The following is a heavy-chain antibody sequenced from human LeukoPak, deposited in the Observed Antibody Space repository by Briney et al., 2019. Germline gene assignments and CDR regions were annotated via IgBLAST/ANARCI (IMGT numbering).Heavy chain of an antibody. J-gene: IGHJ4*02. CDR1: GFTFSNYW. CDR2: INPDGSTT. CDR3: AKDLHYGSADY. D-gene: IGHD3-10*01. V-gene: IGHV3-74*01. Sequence: GGSLRLSCAASGFTFSNYWMHWVRQDPGKGLVWVSFINPDGSTTNYADSVKGRFTISRDNAKNALYLQMSSLRAEDTAVYYCAKDLHYGSADYWGQGTLVTVSS.